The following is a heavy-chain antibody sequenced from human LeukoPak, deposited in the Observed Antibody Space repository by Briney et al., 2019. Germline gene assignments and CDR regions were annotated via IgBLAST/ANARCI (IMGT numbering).Heavy chain of an antibody. V-gene: IGHV3-23*01. CDR1: GFTFSSYA. D-gene: IGHD3-22*01. CDR2: ISGSGGST. J-gene: IGHJ4*02. Sequence: PGGSLRLSCAASGFTFSSYAMSWVRQAPEKGLEWVSAISGSGGSTYYADSVEGRFTISRDNSKNTLYLQMNSLRAEDTAIYYCAKDLPTRIVGGYFDYWGQGTLVTVSS. CDR3: AKDLPTRIVGGYFDY.